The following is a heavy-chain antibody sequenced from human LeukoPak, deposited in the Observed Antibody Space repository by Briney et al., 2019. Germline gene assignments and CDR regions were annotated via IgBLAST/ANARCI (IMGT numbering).Heavy chain of an antibody. CDR2: ISSSGSTT. CDR1: AFTLSSYE. V-gene: IGHV3-48*03. J-gene: IGHJ4*02. CDR3: ASGEQWLVRSTFDY. Sequence: GGSLRLSCAASAFTLSSYEMNWVRQAPGKGLEWGSYISSSGSTTYYADSVKGRFTISRDNAKNSLYLQMNSLRAEDTAVYYCASGEQWLVRSTFDYWGQGTLVTVSS. D-gene: IGHD6-19*01.